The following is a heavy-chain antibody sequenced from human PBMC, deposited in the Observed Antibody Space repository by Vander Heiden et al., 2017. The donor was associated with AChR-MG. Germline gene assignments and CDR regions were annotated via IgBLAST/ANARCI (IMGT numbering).Heavy chain of an antibody. CDR1: GYTFTSYY. CDR2: INPSGGST. CDR3: ARAPTAGGFDP. V-gene: IGHV1-46*03. D-gene: IGHD3-10*01. J-gene: IGHJ5*02. Sequence: QVQLVQSGAEVKKPGASVEVSCKASGYTFTSYYMHWVRQAPGQGLEWMGIINPSGGSTSYAQKFQGRVTMTRDTSTSTVYMELSSLRSEDTAVYYCARAPTAGGFDPWGQGTLVTVSS.